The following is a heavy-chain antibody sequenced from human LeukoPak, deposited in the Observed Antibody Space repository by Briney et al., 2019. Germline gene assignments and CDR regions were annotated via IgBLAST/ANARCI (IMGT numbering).Heavy chain of an antibody. J-gene: IGHJ4*02. Sequence: SETLSLTCTVSSGSISTSNYYWGWVRQPPGKALEWIGNIFYSGSTYYSPSLKSRVTISVDTSKNQFSLKLSSVTAADTAVYYCARHSYLYSSGWYYWGQGTLVTVSS. CDR1: SGSISTSNYY. CDR3: ARHSYLYSSGWYY. CDR2: IFYSGST. V-gene: IGHV4-39*01. D-gene: IGHD6-19*01.